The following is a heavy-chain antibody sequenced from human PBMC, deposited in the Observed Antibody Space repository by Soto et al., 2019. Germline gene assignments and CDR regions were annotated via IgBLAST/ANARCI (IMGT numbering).Heavy chain of an antibody. V-gene: IGHV5-51*01. CDR1: GYSFASHW. J-gene: IGHJ4*02. CDR3: ARYSGSYWHYLDF. Sequence: GESLKISCKGSGYSFASHWVAWVRQMPEKGLEWIGTIYPGDSDTKYSSAFRGHVTISADTSVSTAYLQWRSLEATDSAIYYCARYSGSYWHYLDFWGQGTLVTVSS. D-gene: IGHD1-26*01. CDR2: IYPGDSDT.